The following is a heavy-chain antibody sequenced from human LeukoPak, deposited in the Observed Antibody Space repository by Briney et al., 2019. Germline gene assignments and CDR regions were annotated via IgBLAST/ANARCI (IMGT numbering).Heavy chain of an antibody. CDR2: INHSGST. CDR3: ARGLVDILTGYQWANYYYYYYYMDV. Sequence: PSETLSLTCTVSGYSMKCGYYWSWIRPPPGKGLVWNVEINHSGSTNYNPSLKSRVTISVDTSKNQFSRKLSSVTAADTAVYCCARGLVDILTGYQWANYYYYYYYMDVWGKGTTVTVSS. D-gene: IGHD3-9*01. CDR1: GYSMKCGYY. V-gene: IGHV4-34*01. J-gene: IGHJ6*03.